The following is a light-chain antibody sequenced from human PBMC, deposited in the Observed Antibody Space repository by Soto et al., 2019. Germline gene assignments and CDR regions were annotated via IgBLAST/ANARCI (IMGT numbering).Light chain of an antibody. J-gene: IGKJ1*01. CDR2: AAS. V-gene: IGKV1-6*01. Sequence: IQMTQSPSTLSASVGEQIIIPCRASRDVGSDVSWYQQKPGQAPKILIYAASNLYTGVPSRFSGSRSGTEFTLTISSLQPEDFASYYCLQDYGDSWTFGQGTKVDIK. CDR3: LQDYGDSWT. CDR1: RDVGSD.